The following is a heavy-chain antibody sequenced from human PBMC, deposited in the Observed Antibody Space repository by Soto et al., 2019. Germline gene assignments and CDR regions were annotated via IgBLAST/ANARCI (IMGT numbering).Heavy chain of an antibody. Sequence: PGGSLRLSCATPGFSCYSLTMSWVRQAPGKGLEWVSAISGSGNDTPYADSVKGRFTISRDNSKNTLFLQMNSLIAEDTAVYYCAKGGHSYAYDYWGQGP. J-gene: IGHJ4*02. D-gene: IGHD5-18*01. V-gene: IGHV3-23*01. CDR1: GFSCYSLT. CDR2: ISGSGNDT. CDR3: AKGGHSYAYDY.